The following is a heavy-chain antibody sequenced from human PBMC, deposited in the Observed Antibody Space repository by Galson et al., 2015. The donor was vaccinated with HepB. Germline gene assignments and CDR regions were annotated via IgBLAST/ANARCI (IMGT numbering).Heavy chain of an antibody. CDR2: INPSGGST. CDR3: AREWGNGRNHWYFDL. CDR1: GYSFTSYY. J-gene: IGHJ2*01. D-gene: IGHD2-8*01. Sequence: SVKVSCKASGYSFTSYYMHWVRQAPGQGPEWMGIINPSGGSTNYAQKFQGRVTITRDTSTSTVYIELRSLRSEDAALYYCAREWGNGRNHWYFDLWGRGTLVTVPS. V-gene: IGHV1-46*01.